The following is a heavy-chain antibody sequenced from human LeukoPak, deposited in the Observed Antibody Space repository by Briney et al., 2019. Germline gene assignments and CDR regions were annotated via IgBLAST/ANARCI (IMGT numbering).Heavy chain of an antibody. CDR1: GGTFSSYS. CDR2: IIPIFGTA. Sequence: SVKVSCKASGGTFSSYSISWVRQAPGQGLEWMGGIIPIFGTANYAQKFQGRVTITTDESTSTAYMELSSLRSEDTAVYYCARDPTSGYSSGGDYWGQGTLVTVSS. CDR3: ARDPTSGYSSGGDY. D-gene: IGHD6-19*01. V-gene: IGHV1-69*05. J-gene: IGHJ4*02.